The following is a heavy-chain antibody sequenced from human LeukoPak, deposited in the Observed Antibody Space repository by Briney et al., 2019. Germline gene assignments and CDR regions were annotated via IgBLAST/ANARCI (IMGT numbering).Heavy chain of an antibody. CDR1: GGTFSSYA. V-gene: IGHV1-69*05. Sequence: ASVTVSCKASGGTFSSYAISWVRQAPGQGLEWMGGIIPIFGTANYAQKFQGRVTITTDESTSTAYMELSSLRSEDTAVYYCAARDGYNSVGFDYWGQGTLVTVSS. J-gene: IGHJ4*02. D-gene: IGHD5-24*01. CDR2: IIPIFGTA. CDR3: AARDGYNSVGFDY.